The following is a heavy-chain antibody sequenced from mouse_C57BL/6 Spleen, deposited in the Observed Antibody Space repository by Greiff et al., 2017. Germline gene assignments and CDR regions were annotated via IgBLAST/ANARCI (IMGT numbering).Heavy chain of an antibody. CDR3: ARGGIYDGYYNAMDY. D-gene: IGHD2-3*01. CDR1: GYAFRSSW. Sequence: QVQLQQSGPELVKPGASVKISCTASGYAFRSSWMNWVKQRPGKGLEWIGRIYPGDGDTNDNGNFKGKGTLTADKSYSTAYMQLSSLTSEDSAVYVCARGGIYDGYYNAMDYWGQGTSVTVSS. V-gene: IGHV1-82*01. J-gene: IGHJ4*01. CDR2: IYPGDGDT.